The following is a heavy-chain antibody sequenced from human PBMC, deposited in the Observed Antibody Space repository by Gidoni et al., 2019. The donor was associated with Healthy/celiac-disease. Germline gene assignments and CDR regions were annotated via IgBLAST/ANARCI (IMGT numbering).Heavy chain of an antibody. V-gene: IGHV4-39*01. J-gene: IGHJ5*02. CDR2: IYYSGST. CDR3: ARPAPRDWFDP. Sequence: LQLQESGPGLVTHSETLSLTCTVSGGSISSSSYYWGWIRQPPGKGLEWIGSIYYSGSTYYNPSLKSRVTISVDTSKNQFSLKLSSVTAADTAVYYCARPAPRDWFDPWGQGTLVTVSS. CDR1: GGSISSSSYY.